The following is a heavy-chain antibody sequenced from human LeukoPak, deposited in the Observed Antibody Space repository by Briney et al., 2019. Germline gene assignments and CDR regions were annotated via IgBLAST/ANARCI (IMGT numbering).Heavy chain of an antibody. V-gene: IGHV5-51*01. CDR1: GYSFTNYW. CDR2: IYPGDSDT. CDR3: ARRTDRSFWYLDY. Sequence: GESLKISCKGSGYSFTNYWIGWVRQIPGKGLEWMGIIYPGDSDTRYSPSFQGQVTISADKSISTAYLQWSSLKASDTAIYYCARRTDRSFWYLDYWGQGTLVTVSS. J-gene: IGHJ4*02.